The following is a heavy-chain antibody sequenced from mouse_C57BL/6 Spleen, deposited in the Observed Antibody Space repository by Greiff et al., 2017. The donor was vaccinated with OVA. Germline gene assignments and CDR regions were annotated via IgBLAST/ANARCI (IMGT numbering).Heavy chain of an antibody. CDR1: GFNIKDDY. J-gene: IGHJ2*01. CDR2: IDPENGDT. V-gene: IGHV14-4*01. Sequence: EVKLQESGAELVRPGASVKLSCTASGFNIKDDYMHWVKQRPEQGLEWIGWIDPENGDTEYASKFQGKATITADTSSNTAYLQLSSLTSEDTAVYYCTRGTRDYWGQGTTLTVSS. D-gene: IGHD3-3*01. CDR3: TRGTRDY.